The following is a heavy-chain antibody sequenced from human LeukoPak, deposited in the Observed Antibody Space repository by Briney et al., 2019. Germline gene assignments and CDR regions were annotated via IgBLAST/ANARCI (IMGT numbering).Heavy chain of an antibody. V-gene: IGHV3-7*01. Sequence: GGSLRLSCAASGFTFRSYWMSWVRQAPGKGLEWVANIKQDGSEKYYVDSVKGRFTISRDNAKNSLYLQMNSLRAEDTAVYYCAREGATVTTDTDFDYWGQGTLVTVSS. CDR2: IKQDGSEK. CDR1: GFTFRSYW. CDR3: AREGATVTTDTDFDY. J-gene: IGHJ4*02. D-gene: IGHD4-17*01.